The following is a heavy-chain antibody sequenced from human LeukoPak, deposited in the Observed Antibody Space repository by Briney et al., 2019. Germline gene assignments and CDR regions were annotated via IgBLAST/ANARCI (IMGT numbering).Heavy chain of an antibody. CDR1: GYAITSGGFS. V-gene: IGHV4-30-2*01. J-gene: IGHJ5*01. Sequence: SQTLSLTCTVSGYAITSGGFSWNWIRQPPGKGLEWIGCIYDRGPAYYNPSLKSRFTISVDRPKNQFFLNVTSLTAADTAVYYCARSRQASGLFNSWGQGTLVVVSS. D-gene: IGHD3-10*01. CDR2: IYDRGPA. CDR3: ARSRQASGLFNS.